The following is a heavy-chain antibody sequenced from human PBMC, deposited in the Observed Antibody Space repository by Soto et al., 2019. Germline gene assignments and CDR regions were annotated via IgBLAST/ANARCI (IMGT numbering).Heavy chain of an antibody. CDR1: GGSFSGYY. Sequence: KTSETLSLTCAVYGGSFSGYYWSWIRQPPGKGLEWIGEINHSGSTNYNPSLKSRVTISVDTSKNQFSLKLSSVTAADTAVYYCARRAPIIAARPGRPAVGYNWFDPWGQGTLVTVSS. D-gene: IGHD6-6*01. V-gene: IGHV4-34*01. J-gene: IGHJ5*02. CDR3: ARRAPIIAARPGRPAVGYNWFDP. CDR2: INHSGST.